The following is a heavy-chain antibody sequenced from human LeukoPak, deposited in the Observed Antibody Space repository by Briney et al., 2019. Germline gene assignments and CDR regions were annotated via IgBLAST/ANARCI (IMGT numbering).Heavy chain of an antibody. CDR1: GYTFTSYY. V-gene: IGHV1-46*01. D-gene: IGHD3-9*01. J-gene: IGHJ4*02. Sequence: GASVKVSCKASGYTFTSYYMHWVRQAPGQGLEWMGIINPSGGSTSYAQKYQGRVTITRDMSTSTVYMELSSLRSEDTAVYYCARGAYYQILTGYRGRILGFDYWGQGTLVTVSS. CDR2: INPSGGST. CDR3: ARGAYYQILTGYRGRILGFDY.